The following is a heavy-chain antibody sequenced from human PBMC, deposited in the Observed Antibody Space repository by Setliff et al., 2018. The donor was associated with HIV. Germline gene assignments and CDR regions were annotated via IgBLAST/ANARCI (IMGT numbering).Heavy chain of an antibody. V-gene: IGHV4-4*07. CDR2: FYTSGST. Sequence: PSETLSLTCTVSGGSINTYYWSWIRQPAGKGLEWIGRFYTSGSTYYNSSLKSRVTISVDTSKNQFSLNLTSVTAADTAVYYCARLGYSGSLVGAFDIWGQGTMVT. D-gene: IGHD1-26*01. J-gene: IGHJ3*02. CDR1: GGSINTYY. CDR3: ARLGYSGSLVGAFDI.